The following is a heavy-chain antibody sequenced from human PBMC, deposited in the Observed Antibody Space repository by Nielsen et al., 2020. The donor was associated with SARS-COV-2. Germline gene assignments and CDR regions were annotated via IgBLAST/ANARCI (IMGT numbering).Heavy chain of an antibody. J-gene: IGHJ1*01. CDR1: GYTFTGYY. CDR2: IIPIFGTA. CDR3: ATGPPEYAHEYFQH. V-gene: IGHV1-69*13. Sequence: SVKVSCKASGYTFTGYYMYWVRQAPGQGLEWMGGIIPIFGTANYAQKFQGRVTITADESTSTAYMELSSLRSEDTAVYYCATGPPEYAHEYFQHWGQGTLVTVSS. D-gene: IGHD2-8*01.